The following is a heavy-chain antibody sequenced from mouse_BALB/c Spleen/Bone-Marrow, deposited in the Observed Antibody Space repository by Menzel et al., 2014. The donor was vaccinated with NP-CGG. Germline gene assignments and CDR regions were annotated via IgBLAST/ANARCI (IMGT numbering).Heavy chain of an antibody. D-gene: IGHD2-1*01. Sequence: EVKLVESGGRVAQPGGSLRLSCATSGFTLSFYHMSWLRDSPGRTLEWLGYIRNKANGYTTEYSASVKGRFTISRDNSQSILYLQMNTLRAEDSATYYCARDYGNYVRFAYWGQGTLVTVSA. CDR1: GFTLSFYH. J-gene: IGHJ3*01. CDR2: IRNKANGYTT. CDR3: ARDYGNYVRFAY. V-gene: IGHV7-3*02.